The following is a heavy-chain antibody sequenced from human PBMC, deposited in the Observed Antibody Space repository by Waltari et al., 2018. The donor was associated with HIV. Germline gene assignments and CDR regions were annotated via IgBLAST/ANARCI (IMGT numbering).Heavy chain of an antibody. Sequence: QEQLVESGGGVVQPGGSPRLSCAASGFTFSNYDMNWFRQAPGKGLEWVAVISYDGVNKYYLDSVKGRFTISRDDSKNTLYLQLNSLTVEDTAVFYCAREQGYESWGGDSRDFYFYGMDLWGQGTTVTVSS. CDR3: AREQGYESWGGDSRDFYFYGMDL. V-gene: IGHV3-30*04. D-gene: IGHD2-2*01. J-gene: IGHJ6*02. CDR1: GFTFSNYD. CDR2: ISYDGVNK.